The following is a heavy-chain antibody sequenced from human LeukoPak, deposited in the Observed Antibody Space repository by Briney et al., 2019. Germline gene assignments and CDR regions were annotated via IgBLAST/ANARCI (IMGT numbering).Heavy chain of an antibody. D-gene: IGHD3-10*01. Sequence: SETLSLTCTVSGGSISSSSYYWGWIRQPPGKGLEWIGSIYYSGSTYYNPSLKSRVTISVDTSKNQFSLKLSSVTAADTAVYYCARVCGLWFGELLPNYYYYYYMDVWGKGTTVTVSS. J-gene: IGHJ6*03. CDR1: GGSISSSSYY. V-gene: IGHV4-39*07. CDR2: IYYSGST. CDR3: ARVCGLWFGELLPNYYYYYYMDV.